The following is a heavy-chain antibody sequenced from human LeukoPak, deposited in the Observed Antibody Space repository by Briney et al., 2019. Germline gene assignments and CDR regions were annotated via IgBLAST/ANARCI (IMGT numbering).Heavy chain of an antibody. V-gene: IGHV3-23*01. CDR3: AKGSSPFDY. J-gene: IGHJ4*02. D-gene: IGHD6-13*01. CDR1: GFTFSNYA. CDR2: ISANGGGT. Sequence: GGSLRLSCAASGFTFSNYAMSWVRQAPGKGLEWVSAISANGGGTYYADSAKGRFTISRDNSKNTLYLQMNSLRAEDTAVYYCAKGSSPFDYWGQGTLVTVSS.